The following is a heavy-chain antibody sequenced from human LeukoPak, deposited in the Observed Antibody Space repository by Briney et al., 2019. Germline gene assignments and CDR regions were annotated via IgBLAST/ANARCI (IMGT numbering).Heavy chain of an antibody. D-gene: IGHD5-18*01. J-gene: IGHJ4*02. Sequence: GGSLRLSCAASGFTFSSYEMNWVRQAPGKGLEWVSYISSSGSTIYYADSVKGRFTISRDNAKNSLYLQMNSLRAEDTAVYYCARGGGYSYGSFDYWGQGTLVTVSS. CDR3: ARGGGYSYGSFDY. CDR1: GFTFSSYE. V-gene: IGHV3-48*03. CDR2: ISSSGSTI.